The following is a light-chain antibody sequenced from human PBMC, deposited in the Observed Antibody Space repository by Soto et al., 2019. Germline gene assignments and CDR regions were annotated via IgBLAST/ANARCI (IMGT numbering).Light chain of an antibody. J-gene: IGLJ2*01. CDR3: CSYVGSDTYVI. V-gene: IGLV1-51*01. Sequence: QSVLTHPPSVSAAPGQKVTISCSGSYSNIGNNYVSWYQHLPGTAPKLLIYDNDKRPSGIPDRFSGSKSGNTASLTISGLQAEDEAHYYCCSYVGSDTYVIFGGGTKLTVL. CDR1: YSNIGNNY. CDR2: DND.